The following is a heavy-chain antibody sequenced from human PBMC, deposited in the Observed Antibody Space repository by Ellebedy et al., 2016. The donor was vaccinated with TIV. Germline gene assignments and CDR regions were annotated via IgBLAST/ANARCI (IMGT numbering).Heavy chain of an antibody. CDR1: GYTLTELS. CDR2: FDPEDGET. J-gene: IGHJ3*02. D-gene: IGHD3-22*01. Sequence: ASVKVSCXVSGYTLTELSMHWVRQAPGKGLEWMGGFDPEDGETIYAQKFQGRVTMTEDTSTDTAYMELSSLRSEDTAVYYCATDLNSDSSEFLFDIWGQGTMVTVSS. CDR3: ATDLNSDSSEFLFDI. V-gene: IGHV1-24*01.